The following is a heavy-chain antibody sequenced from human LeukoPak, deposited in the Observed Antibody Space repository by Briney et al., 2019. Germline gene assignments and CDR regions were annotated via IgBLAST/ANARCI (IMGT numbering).Heavy chain of an antibody. CDR2: IKQDGSEK. CDR3: AENAQQLGSAFDI. D-gene: IGHD6-13*01. J-gene: IGHJ3*02. Sequence: GGSLRLSCAASGFTFSSYWMSWVRQAPGKGLEWVANIKQDGSEKYYVDSVKGRFTISRDNAKNSLYLQMNSLRAEDTAVYYCAENAQQLGSAFDIWGQGTMVTVSS. CDR1: GFTFSSYW. V-gene: IGHV3-7*03.